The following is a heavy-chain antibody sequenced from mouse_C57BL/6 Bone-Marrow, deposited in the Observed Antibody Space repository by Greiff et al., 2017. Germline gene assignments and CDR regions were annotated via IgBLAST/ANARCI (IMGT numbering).Heavy chain of an antibody. V-gene: IGHV1-19*01. CDR3: ARTDYYGSSYLAY. J-gene: IGHJ3*01. CDR2: INPYNGGT. Sequence: VQLKQSGPVLVKPGASVKMSCKASGYTFTDYYMNWVKQSHGKSLEWIGVINPYNGGTSYNQKFKGKATLTVDKSSSTAYMELNSLTSEDSAVYYCARTDYYGSSYLAYWGQGTLVTVSA. D-gene: IGHD1-1*01. CDR1: GYTFTDYY.